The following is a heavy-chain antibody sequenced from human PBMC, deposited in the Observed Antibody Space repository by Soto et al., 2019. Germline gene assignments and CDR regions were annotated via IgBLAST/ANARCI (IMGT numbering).Heavy chain of an antibody. V-gene: IGHV1-69*13. CDR3: TTPYYYGSGDHYYYGMDV. D-gene: IGHD3-10*01. Sequence: ASVKVSCKASGGTFSSYAISWVRQAPGQGLEWMGGIIPIFGTANYAQKFQGRVTITADESTSTAYMELSSLRSEDTAVYYCTTPYYYGSGDHYYYGMDVWGQGTTVTVSS. J-gene: IGHJ6*02. CDR1: GGTFSSYA. CDR2: IIPIFGTA.